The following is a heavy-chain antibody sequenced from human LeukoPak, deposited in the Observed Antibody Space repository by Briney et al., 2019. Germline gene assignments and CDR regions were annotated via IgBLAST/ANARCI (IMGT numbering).Heavy chain of an antibody. CDR2: IIPIFGMA. V-gene: IGHV1-69*13. CDR3: ARSREMATMFDVDY. D-gene: IGHD5-24*01. J-gene: IGHJ4*02. CDR1: GGTFSSYA. Sequence: SVKVSCKASGGTFSSYAISWVRQAPGQGLEWMGGIIPIFGMANYAQKFQGRVTITADEATSTAYIDLSSLRSEDTAVYYCARSREMATMFDVDYWGQGTLVTVSS.